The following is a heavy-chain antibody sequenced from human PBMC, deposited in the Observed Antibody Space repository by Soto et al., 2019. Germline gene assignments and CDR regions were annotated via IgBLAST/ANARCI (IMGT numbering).Heavy chain of an antibody. CDR3: AKEATFVIVPAAHFDY. J-gene: IGHJ4*02. Sequence: XGSLRLSCAAAGFTFSSYGMHWVRQAPGMGLEWVAVISYDGSNKYYADSVKGRFTISRDNSKNTLYLQMNSLRAEDTAVYYCAKEATFVIVPAAHFDYWGQGNLVTVSS. CDR1: GFTFSSYG. D-gene: IGHD2-2*01. CDR2: ISYDGSNK. V-gene: IGHV3-30*18.